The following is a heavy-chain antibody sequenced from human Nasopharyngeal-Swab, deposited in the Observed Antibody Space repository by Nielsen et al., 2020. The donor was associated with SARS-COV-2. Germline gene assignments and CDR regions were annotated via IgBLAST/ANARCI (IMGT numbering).Heavy chain of an antibody. CDR2: ISYDGSNK. Sequence: LSLTCAASGFTFSSYAMHWVRQAPGKGLEWVAVISYDGSNKYYADSVKGRFTISRDNSKNTLYLQMNSLRAEDTAVYYCAKGSYWGQGTLVTVSS. CDR1: GFTFSSYA. V-gene: IGHV3-30-3*01. CDR3: AKGSY. J-gene: IGHJ4*02.